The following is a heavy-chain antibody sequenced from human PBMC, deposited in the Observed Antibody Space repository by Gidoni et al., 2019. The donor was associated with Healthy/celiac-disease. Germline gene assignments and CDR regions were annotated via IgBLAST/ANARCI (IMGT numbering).Heavy chain of an antibody. CDR3: ARNRPAPYYYYGMDV. Sequence: QVQLQQWGAGLLKPSETLSLTCAVYGGSFSGYYWSWIRQPPGKGLEWIGEINHSGSTNYNPSLKSRVTISVDTSKNQFSLKLSSVTAADTAVYYCARNRPAPYYYYGMDVWGQGTTVTVSS. CDR1: GGSFSGYY. CDR2: INHSGST. V-gene: IGHV4-34*01. J-gene: IGHJ6*02.